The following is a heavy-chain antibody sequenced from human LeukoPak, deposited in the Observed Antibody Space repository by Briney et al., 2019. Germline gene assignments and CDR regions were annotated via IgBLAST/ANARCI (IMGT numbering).Heavy chain of an antibody. CDR2: INHSGYT. CDR3: TRMTTGHDY. CDR1: GVSFDDYY. Sequence: SETLSLTCAVSGVSFDDYYWSWVRQTPGKGLEWIGEINHSGYTNDSPSLKSRVTLSIDTSRKQFSLNLRSVTVADAGIYYCTRMTTGHDYWGQGTLVPVSS. V-gene: IGHV4-34*01. J-gene: IGHJ4*02. D-gene: IGHD4-17*01.